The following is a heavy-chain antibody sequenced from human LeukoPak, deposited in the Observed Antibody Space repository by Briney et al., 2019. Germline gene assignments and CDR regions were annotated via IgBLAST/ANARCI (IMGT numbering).Heavy chain of an antibody. D-gene: IGHD3-22*01. CDR2: IDQSGST. CDR1: GGSFTGYY. V-gene: IGHV4-34*01. CDR3: ARGGYYYDSSGYNY. J-gene: IGHJ4*02. Sequence: SETLSLTCGVYGGSFTGYYWTWIRQPPGKGLEWIGEIDQSGSTTYSPSLRSRITISVDTSKKQFSLKMTSVTAADTAVYYCARGGYYYDSSGYNYWGQGTLVTVSS.